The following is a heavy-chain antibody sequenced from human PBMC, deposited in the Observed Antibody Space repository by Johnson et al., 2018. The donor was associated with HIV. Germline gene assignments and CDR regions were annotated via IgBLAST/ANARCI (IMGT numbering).Heavy chain of an antibody. V-gene: IGHV3-23*04. CDR3: AKLQWPREDAFDI. Sequence: VLLVESGGGVVQPGRSLRLSCAASEFTLSSYAMSWVRQAPGKGLEWVSAISGSSGSTYYADSVKGRFTISRDNSKNALFLQMNSLRAEDTAVFYCAKLQWPREDAFDIWGQGTMVTVSS. CDR2: ISGSSGST. J-gene: IGHJ3*02. D-gene: IGHD6-19*01. CDR1: EFTLSSYA.